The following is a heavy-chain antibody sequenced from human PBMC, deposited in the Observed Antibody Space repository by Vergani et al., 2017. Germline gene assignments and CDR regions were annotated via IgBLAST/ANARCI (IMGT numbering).Heavy chain of an antibody. CDR1: GYTLTELS. CDR2: FDPEDGET. V-gene: IGHV1-24*01. J-gene: IGHJ4*02. Sequence: VSCKVSGYTLTELSMHWVRQAPGKGLEWMGGFDPEDGETIYAQKFQGRVTMTEDTSTDTAYMELSSLRSEDTAVYYCATGVTIFGVVRYWGQGTLVTVSS. D-gene: IGHD3-3*01. CDR3: ATGVTIFGVVRY.